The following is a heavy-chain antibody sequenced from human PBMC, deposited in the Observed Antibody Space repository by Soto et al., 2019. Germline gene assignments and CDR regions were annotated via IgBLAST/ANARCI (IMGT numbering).Heavy chain of an antibody. D-gene: IGHD2-2*01. J-gene: IGHJ4*02. CDR1: GYSISSGYY. Sequence: PSETLSLTCAVSGYSISSGYYWGWIRQPPGKGLEWIGSIYHSGSTYYNPSLKSRVTISVDTSKNQFSLKLSSVTAADTAVYYCARQAVVVPAASTSFDYWGQGTLVTVSS. V-gene: IGHV4-38-2*01. CDR3: ARQAVVVPAASTSFDY. CDR2: IYHSGST.